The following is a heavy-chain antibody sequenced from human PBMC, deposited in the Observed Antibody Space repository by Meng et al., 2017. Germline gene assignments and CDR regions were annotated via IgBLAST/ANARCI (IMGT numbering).Heavy chain of an antibody. V-gene: IGHV4-34*01. Sequence: QVQLQQWGAGLFKPSATLSLTCAVYGGSFSGYYWSWIRQPPGKGLEWIGEINHSGSTNNNPPLKSRVTISVDTSKNQFSLKLSSVTAADTAVYYCVRQTSGNAFEYWGQGTLVTVSS. D-gene: IGHD1-1*01. CDR2: INHSGST. CDR3: VRQTSGNAFEY. CDR1: GGSFSGYY. J-gene: IGHJ4*02.